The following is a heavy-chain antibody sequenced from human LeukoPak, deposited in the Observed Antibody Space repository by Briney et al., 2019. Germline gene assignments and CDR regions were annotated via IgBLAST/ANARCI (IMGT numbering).Heavy chain of an antibody. CDR2: ISGSGGST. D-gene: IGHD6-19*01. CDR3: AKGSGSDY. CDR1: GFPFNSFA. J-gene: IGHJ4*02. V-gene: IGHV3-23*01. Sequence: PGGSPRLSRAASGFPFNSFAMRWVGPAPGKGLEWVSSISGSGGSTYYADSVKGRFTISRDNSKNTLYLQMNSLRAEDTAVYYCAKGSGSDYWGQGTLVTVSS.